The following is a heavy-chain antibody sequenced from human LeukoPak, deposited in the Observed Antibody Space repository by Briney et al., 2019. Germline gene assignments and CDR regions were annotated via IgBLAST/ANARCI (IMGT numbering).Heavy chain of an antibody. CDR3: AALGVPPLEVDY. V-gene: IGHV1-2*02. D-gene: IGHD2-8*01. J-gene: IGHJ4*02. CDR2: INPNSGGT. CDR1: GYTFTAYY. Sequence: SVKVSCKTSGYTFTAYYIHWLRQAPGQGLEWVGWINPNSGGTHYAQNYQGRVTMTRDTSISTAYMEMSRLRYDDTAVYYCAALGVPPLEVDYWGQGTLVTVSS.